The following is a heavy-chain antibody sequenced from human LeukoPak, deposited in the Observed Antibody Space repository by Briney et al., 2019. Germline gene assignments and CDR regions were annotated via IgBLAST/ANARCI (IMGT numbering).Heavy chain of an antibody. V-gene: IGHV3-30*02. D-gene: IGHD2-15*01. CDR1: GFTLSTYG. CDR2: IRYDGSDK. CDR3: AKDHCSGGSCYSDY. J-gene: IGHJ4*02. Sequence: PGGSLRLSCVASGFTLSTYGMHWVRQAPGKGLEWVAFIRYDGSDKFYGDSVKGRFTISRDNSKNTLYLQMNSLRAEDTAVYYCAKDHCSGGSCYSDYWGQGTLVTVSS.